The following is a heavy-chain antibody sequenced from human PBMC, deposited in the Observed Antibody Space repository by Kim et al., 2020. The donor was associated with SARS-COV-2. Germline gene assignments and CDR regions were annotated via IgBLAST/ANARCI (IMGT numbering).Heavy chain of an antibody. Sequence: GGSLRLSCAASGFTFDDYAMHWVRQAPGKGLEWVSLISGDGGSTYYADPVKGRFTTSRDNSKNSLYLQMNSLRTEETALYYCAKVPRATYCGGDCYGYY. CDR1: GFTFDDYA. CDR2: ISGDGGST. D-gene: IGHD2-21*01. V-gene: IGHV3-43*02. CDR3: AKVPRATYCGGDCYGYY. J-gene: IGHJ6*01.